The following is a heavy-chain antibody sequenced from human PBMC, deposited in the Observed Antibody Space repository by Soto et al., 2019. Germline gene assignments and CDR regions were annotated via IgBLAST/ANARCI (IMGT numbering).Heavy chain of an antibody. CDR3: ARLDYYDSSGIDY. CDR1: GGSISSSNW. V-gene: IGHV4-4*02. J-gene: IGHJ4*02. Sequence: SETLSLTCAVSGGSISSSNWWSWVRQPPGKGLEWIGEIYHSGSTNYNPSLKSRVTISVDKSKNQFSLKLSSVTAADTAVYYCARLDYYDSSGIDYWGQGTLVTVSS. CDR2: IYHSGST. D-gene: IGHD3-22*01.